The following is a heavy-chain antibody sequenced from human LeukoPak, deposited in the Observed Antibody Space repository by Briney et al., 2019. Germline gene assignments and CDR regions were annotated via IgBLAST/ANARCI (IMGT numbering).Heavy chain of an antibody. D-gene: IGHD3-16*01. Sequence: ASVKVSCKASGYKFTDDYMHWVRQAPGQGLEFMGWINPDSGFTNYAQKFKGRVTMTRDTSISTAYLEVRCLTSDDTAVYYCAPTAEAYTSWWKVWGQGTLVTVSS. CDR2: INPDSGFT. V-gene: IGHV1-2*02. CDR3: APTAEAYTSWWKV. CDR1: GYKFTDDY. J-gene: IGHJ4*02.